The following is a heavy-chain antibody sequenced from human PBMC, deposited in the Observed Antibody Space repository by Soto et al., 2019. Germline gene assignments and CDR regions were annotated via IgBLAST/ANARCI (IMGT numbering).Heavy chain of an antibody. CDR3: ASLRIGVAGTPNWFDP. J-gene: IGHJ5*02. Sequence: SETLSLTCSVSGGSIRSSTYYWSWIRQHPRKGLEYIGYIYYSGNTYYNPSLRSRISMSVDKSQNQFSLTLSSVTAADTAVYYCASLRIGVAGTPNWFDPSGQGTLVTVSS. CDR1: GGSIRSSTYY. D-gene: IGHD6-19*01. CDR2: IYYSGNT. V-gene: IGHV4-31*03.